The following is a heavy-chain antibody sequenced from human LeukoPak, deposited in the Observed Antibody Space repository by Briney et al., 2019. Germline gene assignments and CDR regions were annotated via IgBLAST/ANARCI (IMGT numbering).Heavy chain of an antibody. V-gene: IGHV3-7*01. Sequence: PGGSLRLSYAASGFMFSSHWMSWVRHSPGKGLEWVANINQDGGTKYYRDFAKGRFTISRDNAQNSLYLQINSLRAEDTAVYYCAREKGTLIRAMAFEMWGQGTMVTVSS. CDR2: INQDGGTK. D-gene: IGHD3-10*01. CDR3: AREKGTLIRAMAFEM. CDR1: GFMFSSHW. J-gene: IGHJ3*02.